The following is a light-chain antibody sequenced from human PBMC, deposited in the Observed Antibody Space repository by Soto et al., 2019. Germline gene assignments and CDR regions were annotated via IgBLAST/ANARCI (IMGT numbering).Light chain of an antibody. V-gene: IGKV3-20*01. Sequence: IVLKKSPGTLSLSPGERATLSCRASQSVSNNYLAWYQQKPGQAPRLLIYGASNRATGIPDRFSGSGSGTDFTLTISRLEPEDFAVYYCQQYGSSPRTFGQGTKVDIK. CDR1: QSVSNNY. CDR3: QQYGSSPRT. J-gene: IGKJ1*01. CDR2: GAS.